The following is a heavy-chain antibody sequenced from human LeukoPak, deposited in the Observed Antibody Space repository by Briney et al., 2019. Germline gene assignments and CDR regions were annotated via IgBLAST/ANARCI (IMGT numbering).Heavy chain of an antibody. V-gene: IGHV3-7*01. Sequence: GGSLRLSCVGSGFSFRHYSMNWVRQAPGKGLEWVANINQNGGEKYYVDSVKGRFTISRDNGKNSLYLQMNSLRAEDTAVYYCARYRHLGYWGQGTLVTVSS. CDR1: GFSFRHYS. J-gene: IGHJ4*02. CDR3: ARYRHLGY. CDR2: INQNGGEK.